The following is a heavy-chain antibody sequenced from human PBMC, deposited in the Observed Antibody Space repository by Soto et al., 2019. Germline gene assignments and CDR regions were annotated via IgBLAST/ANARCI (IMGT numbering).Heavy chain of an antibody. J-gene: IGHJ3*02. CDR2: IYPGDSDT. Sequence: RESLKISYKGSGYKFSSYWIGWVRQMAGKGLEWMGIIYPGDSDTRYSPSFQGQVTISADKSISTAYLQWSSLKASDTAMYYCAIRRSSGLDAFDIWGQGTMVTVSS. CDR3: AIRRSSGLDAFDI. CDR1: GYKFSSYW. D-gene: IGHD6-19*01. V-gene: IGHV5-51*01.